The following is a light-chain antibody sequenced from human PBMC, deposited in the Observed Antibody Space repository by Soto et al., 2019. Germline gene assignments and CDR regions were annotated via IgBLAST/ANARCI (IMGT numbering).Light chain of an antibody. CDR1: QSVSSN. J-gene: IGKJ5*01. CDR2: GAS. Sequence: TQSPATVSVSPGESATLTCRASQSVSSNLAWYQQKPGQAPRLLIYGASTRATGIPARFSGSGSGTESTLTFSSLQSEDFAVYYCQVRTNWSIAFGRGTRLEI. V-gene: IGKV3-15*01. CDR3: QVRTNWSIA.